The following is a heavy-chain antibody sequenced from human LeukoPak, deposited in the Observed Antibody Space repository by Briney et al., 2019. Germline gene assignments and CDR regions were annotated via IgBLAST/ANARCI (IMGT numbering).Heavy chain of an antibody. Sequence: ASVKVSCKASGFTFTSYGITWVRQAPGQGLERMGWIITYNGNTHYAQKLQGRVTLTTDTSTNTAYMELRGLRSDDTAVYYCAKTTVTSEEYFYYYMDVWGKGTTVTVSS. J-gene: IGHJ6*03. CDR3: AKTTVTSEEYFYYYMDV. CDR1: GFTFTSYG. V-gene: IGHV1-18*01. CDR2: IITYNGNT. D-gene: IGHD4-17*01.